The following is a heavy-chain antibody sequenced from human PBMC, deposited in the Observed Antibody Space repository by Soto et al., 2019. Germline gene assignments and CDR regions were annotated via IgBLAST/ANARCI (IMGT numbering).Heavy chain of an antibody. Sequence: ASVKVSCKVSGYTLTELSMHWVRQAPGKGREWMGGFEPDDGKTIYAQKFQGRVTMTEDTSTDTAYMELSSLRSEDTAVYYCARRSVRFLRAAYCFDPWGQGTLVTVSS. V-gene: IGHV1-24*01. D-gene: IGHD3-10*01. J-gene: IGHJ5*02. CDR2: FEPDDGKT. CDR1: GYTLTELS. CDR3: ARRSVRFLRAAYCFDP.